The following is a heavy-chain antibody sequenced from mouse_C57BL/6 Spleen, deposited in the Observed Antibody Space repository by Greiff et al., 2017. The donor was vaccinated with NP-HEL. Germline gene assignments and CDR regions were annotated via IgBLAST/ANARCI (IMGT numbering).Heavy chain of an antibody. CDR1: GYTFTTYP. Sequence: VQVVESGAELVKPGASVKMSCKASGYTFTTYPIEWMKQNHGKSLEWIGNFHPYNDDTKYNEKFKGKATLTVEKSSSTVYLELSRLTSDDSAVYYCARSYGSSPRWYFDVWGTGTTVTVSS. V-gene: IGHV1-47*01. J-gene: IGHJ1*03. D-gene: IGHD1-1*01. CDR2: FHPYNDDT. CDR3: ARSYGSSPRWYFDV.